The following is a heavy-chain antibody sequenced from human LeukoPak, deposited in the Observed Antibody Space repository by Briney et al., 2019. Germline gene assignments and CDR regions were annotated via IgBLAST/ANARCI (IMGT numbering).Heavy chain of an antibody. CDR3: ARDRGYGDYDWFDP. Sequence: SETLSLTCTVSDYSISSGYYWGWIRQPPGKGLEWIGSIYHSGSTYYNPSLKSRVTISVDTSKNQFSLKLSSVTAADTAVYYCARDRGYGDYDWFDPWGQGTLVTVSS. CDR1: DYSISSGYY. D-gene: IGHD4-17*01. CDR2: IYHSGST. V-gene: IGHV4-38-2*02. J-gene: IGHJ5*02.